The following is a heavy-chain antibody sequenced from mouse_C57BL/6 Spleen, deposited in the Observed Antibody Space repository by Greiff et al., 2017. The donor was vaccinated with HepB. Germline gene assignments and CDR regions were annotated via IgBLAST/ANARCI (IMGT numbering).Heavy chain of an antibody. CDR1: GYTFTDYY. D-gene: IGHD3-2*02. V-gene: IGHV1-19*01. CDR3: ARDSSDWFAY. Sequence: EVQLQQSGPVLVKPGASVKMSCKASGYTFTDYYMNWVKQSHGKSLEWIGVINPYNGGTSYNQKFKGKATLTVDKSSSTAYMELNSLTSEDSAVYYCARDSSDWFAYWGQRTLVTVSA. CDR2: INPYNGGT. J-gene: IGHJ3*01.